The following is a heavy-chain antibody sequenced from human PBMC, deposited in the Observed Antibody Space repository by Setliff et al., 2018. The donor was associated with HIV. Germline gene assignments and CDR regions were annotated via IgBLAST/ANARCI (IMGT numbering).Heavy chain of an antibody. Sequence: SETLSLTCTVSGGSIYSRGFFWGWVRQPPGKGLEWIGSISYRGENHYNPSFMSRVAISADTSKNQYSLNLRSVTASDTAVYYCARDSGRWQIDYWGQGTLVTVSS. CDR1: GGSIYSRGFF. CDR3: ARDSGRWQIDY. D-gene: IGHD6-19*01. J-gene: IGHJ4*02. V-gene: IGHV4-39*02. CDR2: ISYRGEN.